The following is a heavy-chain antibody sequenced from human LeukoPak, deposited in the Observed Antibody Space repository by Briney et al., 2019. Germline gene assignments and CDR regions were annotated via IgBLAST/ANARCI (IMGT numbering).Heavy chain of an antibody. CDR1: GFTFSRYT. V-gene: IGHV3-30*01. Sequence: PGGSLRLSCAASGFTFSRYTLDWVRQAPGKGLEWVGEISYDGSKTYYADSVKGRFTISRDNSKNTLYLQMNSRRDEDTAVYYCARANIVVVPAAISLYTFDIWGQGTMVTVSS. D-gene: IGHD2-2*01. CDR2: ISYDGSKT. CDR3: ARANIVVVPAAISLYTFDI. J-gene: IGHJ3*02.